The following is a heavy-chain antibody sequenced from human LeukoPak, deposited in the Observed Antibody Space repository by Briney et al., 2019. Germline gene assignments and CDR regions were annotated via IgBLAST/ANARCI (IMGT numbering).Heavy chain of an antibody. CDR2: IIPIFGTA. J-gene: IGHJ2*01. CDR3: ARLHYYDRSGWYFDL. V-gene: IGHV1-69*05. D-gene: IGHD3-22*01. Sequence: SVKVSCKASGGTFSSYAISWVRQAPGQGLEWMGGIIPIFGTANYAQKFQGRVTITTDESTSTVYMELSSLRSEDTAVYYCARLHYYDRSGWYFDLWGRGTLVTVSS. CDR1: GGTFSSYA.